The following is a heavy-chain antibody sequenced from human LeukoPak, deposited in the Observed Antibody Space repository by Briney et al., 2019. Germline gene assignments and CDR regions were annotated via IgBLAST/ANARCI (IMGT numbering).Heavy chain of an antibody. V-gene: IGHV4-4*07. J-gene: IGHJ6*02. CDR2: IYTSGST. D-gene: IGHD5-18*01. Sequence: SETLSLTCTVSGGSISSYYWSWIRQPAGKGLEWIGRIYTSGSTNYNPSLKSRVTMSIDTSKSQFSLKLSSVTAADTAVYYCARGASVQLYYGMDVWGQGTTVTVSS. CDR3: ARGASVQLYYGMDV. CDR1: GGSISSYY.